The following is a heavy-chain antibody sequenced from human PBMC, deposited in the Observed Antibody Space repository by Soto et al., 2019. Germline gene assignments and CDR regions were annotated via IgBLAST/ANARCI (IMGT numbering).Heavy chain of an antibody. CDR1: GYWFSNYW. Sequence: GESLKISCKGSGYWFSNYWIGWVRQMPGKGLEWMGIIYPGVSDIRYSPSFQGQVTISADKSISTAYLQWNSLKASDTAMYYCATSEQQLVQYNYYGMDVWGQGTTVT. J-gene: IGHJ6*02. V-gene: IGHV5-51*01. D-gene: IGHD6-13*01. CDR3: ATSEQQLVQYNYYGMDV. CDR2: IYPGVSDI.